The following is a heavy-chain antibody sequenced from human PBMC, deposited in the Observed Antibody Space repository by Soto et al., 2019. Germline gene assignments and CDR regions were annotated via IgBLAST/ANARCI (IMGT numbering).Heavy chain of an antibody. CDR2: IIPILGIA. Sequence: SVKVSCKASGGTFSSYTISWVRQAPGQGLEWMGRIIPILGIANYAQKFQGSVTITADKSTSTAYMELSSLRSEDTAVYYCATAGYCSSTSCPSSAKVYCMDVWG. CDR3: ATAGYCSSTSCPSSAKVYCMDV. J-gene: IGHJ6*02. D-gene: IGHD2-2*01. CDR1: GGTFSSYT. V-gene: IGHV1-69*02.